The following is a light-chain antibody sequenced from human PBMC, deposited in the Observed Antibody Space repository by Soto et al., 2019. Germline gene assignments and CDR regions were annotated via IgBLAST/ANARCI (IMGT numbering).Light chain of an antibody. CDR1: SRDIGAYNY. CDR3: SSYTSSSTLV. Sequence: QSALTQPASVSGSPGQSITISCTGTSRDIGAYNYVSWYQHPPGTAPKLVIYEVSNRPSGVPDRFSGSQSGNTASLTISGLQAEDEADYYCSSYTSSSTLVFGGGTKLTVL. V-gene: IGLV2-14*01. CDR2: EVS. J-gene: IGLJ2*01.